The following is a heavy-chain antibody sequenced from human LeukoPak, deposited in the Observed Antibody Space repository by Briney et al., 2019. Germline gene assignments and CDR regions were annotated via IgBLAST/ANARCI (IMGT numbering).Heavy chain of an antibody. D-gene: IGHD3-16*01. CDR1: GGTFSSYA. J-gene: IGHJ4*02. Sequence: SVKVSCKASGGTFSSYAISWVRQAPGQGLEWMGGIIPILGTANYAQKFQGRVTITADESTSTAYMELSSLRSEDTAVYYCARLTMITFGGVNADYWGQGTLVTVSS. CDR3: ARLTMITFGGVNADY. CDR2: IIPILGTA. V-gene: IGHV1-69*13.